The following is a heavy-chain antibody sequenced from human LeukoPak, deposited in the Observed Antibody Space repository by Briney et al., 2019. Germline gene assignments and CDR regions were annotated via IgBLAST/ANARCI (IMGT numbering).Heavy chain of an antibody. Sequence: GGSLRLSCAASGFTFSSYWMHWVRQAPGKGLVWVSHISIDGSYTNYADSVKGRFTISRDNAKNSLYLQMNSLRAEDTAVYYCARAPYGSGSYSGSDYWGQGTLVTVSS. CDR1: GFTFSSYW. V-gene: IGHV3-74*01. CDR2: ISIDGSYT. J-gene: IGHJ4*02. D-gene: IGHD3-10*01. CDR3: ARAPYGSGSYSGSDY.